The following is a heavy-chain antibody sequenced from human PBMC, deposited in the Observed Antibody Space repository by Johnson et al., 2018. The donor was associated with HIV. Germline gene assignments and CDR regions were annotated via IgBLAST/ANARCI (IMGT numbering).Heavy chain of an antibody. CDR1: GFTFSSYA. CDR2: ISYDGTNN. CDR3: ARDSIERQRSDWYDRRGGCDI. Sequence: QMLLVESGGGVVQPGRSLRLSCVASGFTFSSYAMHCVRQAPGKWLEWVAVISYDGTNNDHADSVKGQFHMSHDKSKNAVYLQLNNRRVEDTAVYYCARDSIERQRSDWYDRRGGCDIWGQGTMVTVSS. J-gene: IGHJ3*02. V-gene: IGHV3-30-3*01. D-gene: IGHD6-19*01.